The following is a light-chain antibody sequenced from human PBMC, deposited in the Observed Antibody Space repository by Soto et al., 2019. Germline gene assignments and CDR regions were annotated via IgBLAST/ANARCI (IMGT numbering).Light chain of an antibody. CDR2: DAS. Sequence: DIQMTQSPSTLSASVGDRVTITCRASQSISGWLAWYQEKPGKAPKLLIYDASSLESGVPSRFSGSGSGTEFTLTITSLQADDFATYYCQQYDNHLFTFGPGTKVDIK. CDR1: QSISGW. V-gene: IGKV1-5*01. J-gene: IGKJ3*01. CDR3: QQYDNHLFT.